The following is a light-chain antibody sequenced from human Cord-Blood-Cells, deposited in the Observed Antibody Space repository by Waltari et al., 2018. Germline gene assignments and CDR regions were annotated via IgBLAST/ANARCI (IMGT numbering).Light chain of an antibody. V-gene: IGLV2-14*01. CDR3: SSYTSSSTLV. J-gene: IGLJ2*01. CDR2: DGS. Sequence: QSALTQPASVSGSPGQSIPISCTGTSSDVGGYNYVSWYQQHPGKAPKRMIYDGSNRPSGVSNRFSGSKAGNTASLTISGLQAEDEADYYCSSYTSSSTLVFGGGTKLTVL. CDR1: SSDVGGYNY.